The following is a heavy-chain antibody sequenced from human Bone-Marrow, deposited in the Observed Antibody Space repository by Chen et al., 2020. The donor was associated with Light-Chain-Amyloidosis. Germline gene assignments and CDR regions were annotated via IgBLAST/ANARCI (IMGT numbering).Heavy chain of an antibody. CDR1: GYSISSGYS. D-gene: IGHD6-13*01. J-gene: IGHJ6*03. Sequence: QVQLQESGPGLVKPSETLSLTCSVSGYSISSGYSWGWIRQPPGKGLEWIAMINHSGNTYQNPSLKSRVTMSVDTSKNQFSLKLSSVTAADTAVYYCARSSSSWYEEYYYYYYYMDVWGKGTTVTVSS. V-gene: IGHV4-38-2*02. CDR2: INHSGNT. CDR3: ARSSSSWYEEYYYYYYYMDV.